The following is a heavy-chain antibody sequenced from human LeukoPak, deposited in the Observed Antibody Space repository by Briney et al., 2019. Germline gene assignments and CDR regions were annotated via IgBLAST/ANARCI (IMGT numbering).Heavy chain of an antibody. Sequence: SVKVSCKASGGTFSSYAINWVRQAPGQGLEWMGGIIPIFGTANYAQKFQGRVTITTDESTSTAYMELSSLGSEDTAVYYCARGPELERFDYWGQGTLVTVSS. J-gene: IGHJ4*02. CDR1: GGTFSSYA. CDR3: ARGPELERFDY. CDR2: IIPIFGTA. D-gene: IGHD1-1*01. V-gene: IGHV1-69*05.